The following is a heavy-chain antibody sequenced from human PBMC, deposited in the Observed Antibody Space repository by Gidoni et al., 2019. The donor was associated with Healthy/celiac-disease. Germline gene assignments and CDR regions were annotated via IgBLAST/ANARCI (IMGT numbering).Heavy chain of an antibody. J-gene: IGHJ4*02. D-gene: IGHD4-4*01. V-gene: IGHV3-11*05. CDR2: ISSSSSYT. CDR1: GFTFSDYY. Sequence: QVQLVESGGGLVKPGGSLSLPCAAPGFTFSDYYMSWSRQAPGKGLEWVSYISSSSSYTNYADSVKGRFTISRDNAKNSLYLQMNSLRAEDTAVYYCAREVYGNLDYWGQGTLVTVSS. CDR3: AREVYGNLDY.